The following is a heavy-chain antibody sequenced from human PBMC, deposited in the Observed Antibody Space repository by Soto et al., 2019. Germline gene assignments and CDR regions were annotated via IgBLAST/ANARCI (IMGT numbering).Heavy chain of an antibody. V-gene: IGHV3-30*18. D-gene: IGHD3-3*01. Sequence: QVQLVESGGGVVQPGRSLRLSCAASGFTFSSYGMHWVRQAPGKGLEWVAVISYDGSNKYYADSVKGRFTISRDNSKNTLYLQMNSLRAEDTAVYYCAKDESIMIFGVVWTHDAFDIWGQGTMVTVSS. CDR2: ISYDGSNK. J-gene: IGHJ3*02. CDR3: AKDESIMIFGVVWTHDAFDI. CDR1: GFTFSSYG.